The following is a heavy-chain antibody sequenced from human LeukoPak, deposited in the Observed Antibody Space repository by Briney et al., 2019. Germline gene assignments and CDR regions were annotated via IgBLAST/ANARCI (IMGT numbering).Heavy chain of an antibody. Sequence: GGSLRLSCATSGFTFSTSGMHWVRQAPGKGLEWVAVISGDGRKRYYTDSVKGRFTISGDSAKNTVYLQMNSLKTEDTAVYHCAKDRSSTWSFDYWGQGALVTVSS. V-gene: IGHV3-30*18. J-gene: IGHJ4*02. CDR1: GFTFSTSG. CDR3: AKDRSSTWSFDY. D-gene: IGHD2-15*01. CDR2: ISGDGRKR.